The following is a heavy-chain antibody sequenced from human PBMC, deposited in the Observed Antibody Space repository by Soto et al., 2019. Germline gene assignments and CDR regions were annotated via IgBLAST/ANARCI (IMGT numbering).Heavy chain of an antibody. V-gene: IGHV3-23*01. J-gene: IGHJ4*02. CDR3: AIMLCGSGSYYNVYSEGY. CDR2: ISGSGSST. CDR1: GFTFSSYA. D-gene: IGHD3-10*01. Sequence: GGSLRLSCAASGFTFSSYAMSWVRQAPGKGLEWVSAISGSGSSTYYADSVKGRFTIARDNSKNTLYLQMNSLRAEDTALYYCAIMLCGSGSYYNVYSEGYWGQGTLVTVSS.